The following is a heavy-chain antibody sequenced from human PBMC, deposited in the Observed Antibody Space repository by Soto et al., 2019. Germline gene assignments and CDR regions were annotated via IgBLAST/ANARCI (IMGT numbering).Heavy chain of an antibody. CDR3: ARGADIVLVPAAMSYYYYGMDV. V-gene: IGHV1-69*12. Sequence: QVQLVQSGAEVKKPGSSVKVSCKASGGTFSSYAISWVRQAPGQGLEWTGGIIPIFGTANYAQKFQGRVKITAEESTSTAYMELSSLRSDDTAVYYWARGADIVLVPAAMSYYYYGMDVWGQGTTVTVSS. CDR2: IIPIFGTA. D-gene: IGHD2-2*01. CDR1: GGTFSSYA. J-gene: IGHJ6*02.